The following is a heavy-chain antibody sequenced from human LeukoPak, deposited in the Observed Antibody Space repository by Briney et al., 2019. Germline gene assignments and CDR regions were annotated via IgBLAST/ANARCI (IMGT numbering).Heavy chain of an antibody. J-gene: IGHJ5*02. D-gene: IGHD5-12*01. Sequence: SETLSLTCAVYGGSFSGYYWSWIRQPPGKGLEWIGEINHSGSTYYNPSLKSRVTISVDTSKNQFSLKLRSVTAADTAVYYCARRGPYSGYDFSWFDPWGQGTLVTVSS. CDR3: ARRGPYSGYDFSWFDP. CDR1: GGSFSGYY. V-gene: IGHV4-34*01. CDR2: INHSGST.